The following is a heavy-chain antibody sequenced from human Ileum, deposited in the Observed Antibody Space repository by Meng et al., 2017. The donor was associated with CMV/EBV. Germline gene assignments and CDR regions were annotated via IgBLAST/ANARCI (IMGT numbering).Heavy chain of an antibody. J-gene: IGHJ6*02. D-gene: IGHD2-2*03. V-gene: IGHV1-69*02. CDR3: ARPRGYCSSTSCYESYYYYGMDV. Sequence: SVKVSCKASGGTFSSYTISWVRQAPGQGLEWMGRIIPILGIANYAQKFQGRVTITADKSTSTAYMELSSLRSEDTAVYYCARPRGYCSSTSCYESYYYYGMDVWGQGTTVTGAS. CDR1: GGTFSSYT. CDR2: IIPILGIA.